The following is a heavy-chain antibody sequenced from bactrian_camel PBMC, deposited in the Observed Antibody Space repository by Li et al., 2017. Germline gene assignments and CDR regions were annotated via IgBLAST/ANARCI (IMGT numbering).Heavy chain of an antibody. Sequence: QLVESGGGSVQPGGSLRLSCAGSGFTFRCSDYCLGWFRQALGKERVAVAVVARDGSTTYSDSVEGRFTISRDNAKNTLDLQMNNLKPEDTAIYFCAARLCDSQRDFLWGQGTQVTVS. CDR1: GFTFRCSD. V-gene: IGHV3S53*01. CDR3: AARLCDSQRDFL. J-gene: IGHJ4*01. D-gene: IGHD2*01. CDR2: VARDGST.